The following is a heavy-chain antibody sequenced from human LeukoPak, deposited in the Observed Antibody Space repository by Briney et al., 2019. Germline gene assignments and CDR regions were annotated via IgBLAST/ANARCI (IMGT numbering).Heavy chain of an antibody. D-gene: IGHD3-22*01. CDR3: ARDTGLGRYYDSSGYYSAGRWFDP. V-gene: IGHV1-3*01. Sequence: ASVKVSCKASGYTFSSNAIHWVRQAPGQRLEWMGWINAGNGDTKYSQKFQGRVTITRDTSASTAYMELSSLGSEDTAVYYCARDTGLGRYYDSSGYYSAGRWFDPWGQGTLVTVSS. J-gene: IGHJ5*02. CDR2: INAGNGDT. CDR1: GYTFSSNA.